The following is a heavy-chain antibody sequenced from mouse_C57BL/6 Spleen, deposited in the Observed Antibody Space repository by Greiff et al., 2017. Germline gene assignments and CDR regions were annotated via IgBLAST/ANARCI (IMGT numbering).Heavy chain of an antibody. V-gene: IGHV1-69*01. CDR1: GYTFTSYW. Sequence: QVQLQQPGAELVMPGASVKLSCKASGYTFTSYWMHWVKQRPGQGLEWIGEIDPSDSYTNYNQKFKGKSTLTVDKSSSTAYMQLGSLTSEDSAVYYCASTLGCGSSGSFDYWGQGTTLTVSS. CDR2: IDPSDSYT. D-gene: IGHD1-1*01. J-gene: IGHJ2*01. CDR3: ASTLGCGSSGSFDY.